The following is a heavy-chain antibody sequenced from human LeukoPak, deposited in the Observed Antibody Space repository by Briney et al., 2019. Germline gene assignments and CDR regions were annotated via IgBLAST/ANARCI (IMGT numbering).Heavy chain of an antibody. CDR2: IITDGSRI. Sequence: PPGGSLRLSCAASGFTFSSYWMHWVRQAPGKGLVWVSHIITDGSRINYAESVKGRSTISRDNSKNPPYLQMNSLRDQDPAVYYCAKDSHWLLFDYGGRGTLVTVS. D-gene: IGHD3-22*01. J-gene: IGHJ4*02. CDR3: AKDSHWLLFDY. CDR1: GFTFSSYW. V-gene: IGHV3-74*01.